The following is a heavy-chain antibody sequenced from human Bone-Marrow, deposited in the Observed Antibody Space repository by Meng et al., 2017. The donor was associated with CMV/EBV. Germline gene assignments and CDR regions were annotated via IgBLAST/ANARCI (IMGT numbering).Heavy chain of an antibody. V-gene: IGHV3-30-3*01. CDR3: ARARTVTKTMDV. CDR2: ISYDGSKK. D-gene: IGHD4-11*01. CDR1: EFIFRNYA. Sequence: GESLKISCAASEFIFRNYAMHWVRQAPGRGLEWLAVISYDGSKKYYADSVKGRFTISRDNAKNSLYLQMNSLRAEDTAVYYCARARTVTKTMDVWGQGTTVTVSS. J-gene: IGHJ6*02.